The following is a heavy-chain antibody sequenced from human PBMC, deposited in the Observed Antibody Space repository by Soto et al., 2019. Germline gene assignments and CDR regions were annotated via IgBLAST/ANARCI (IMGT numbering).Heavy chain of an antibody. J-gene: IGHJ5*02. CDR3: AREIRVVNGKIRLFDP. V-gene: IGHV3-74*01. CDR2: INGDGTSI. D-gene: IGHD3-3*01. CDR1: GFTLSSNW. Sequence: EVQLVESGGGLVQPGGSLRLSCAASGFTLSSNWMHWIRQAPGKGPVWVSRINGDGTSISYADSVEGRFTVSRDNAKNKLDLQMDSLRAEDTAVYYCAREIRVVNGKIRLFDPWGQGTLVTVS.